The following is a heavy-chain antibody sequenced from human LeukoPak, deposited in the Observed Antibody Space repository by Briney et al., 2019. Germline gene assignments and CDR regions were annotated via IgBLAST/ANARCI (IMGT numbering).Heavy chain of an antibody. CDR1: GYTFTGYY. CDR2: INPNTGGT. CDR3: AREPMVRDFNWFDP. Sequence: RASVKVSCKASGYTFTGYYIHWVRQAPGQGLEWMGRINPNTGGTNFAQKFQGRVTKTRDTSISTAYMELSSLTSDDTAVYYCAREPMVRDFNWFDPWGQGTLVTVSS. J-gene: IGHJ5*02. D-gene: IGHD3-10*01. V-gene: IGHV1-2*06.